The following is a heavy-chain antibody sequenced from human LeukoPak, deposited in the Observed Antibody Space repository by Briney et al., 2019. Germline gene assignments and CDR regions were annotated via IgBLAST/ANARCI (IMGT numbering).Heavy chain of an antibody. J-gene: IGHJ4*02. CDR1: GGSISSGRYY. CDR3: ARAIRGDMVRGAVDY. Sequence: SETLSLTRTVSGGSISSGRYYWTWIRQHPGKGLEWIGHIHSSGTTFYNPSLKSRLIISEDTSKNQFSLRLSSVTAADTAIYYCARAIRGDMVRGAVDYWGQGTLVTVSS. V-gene: IGHV4-31*03. CDR2: IHSSGTT. D-gene: IGHD3-10*01.